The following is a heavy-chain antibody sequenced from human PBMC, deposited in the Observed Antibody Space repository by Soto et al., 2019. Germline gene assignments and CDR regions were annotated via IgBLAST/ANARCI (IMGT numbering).Heavy chain of an antibody. CDR3: ARAQIQWLVRGHAFDI. CDR1: GGTFSSYA. CDR2: IIPIFGTA. Sequence: ASVKVSCKASGGTFSSYAISWVRQAPGQGLEWMGGIIPIFGTANYAQKFQGRVTITADKSTSTAYMELSSLRSEDTAVYYCARAQIQWLVRGHAFDIWGQGTMVTVSS. V-gene: IGHV1-69*06. D-gene: IGHD6-19*01. J-gene: IGHJ3*02.